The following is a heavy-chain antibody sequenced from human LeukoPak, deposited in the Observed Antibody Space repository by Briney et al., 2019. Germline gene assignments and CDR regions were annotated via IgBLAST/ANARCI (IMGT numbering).Heavy chain of an antibody. CDR2: INWNGGST. D-gene: IGHD6-13*01. CDR1: GFTFDDYG. Sequence: GGSLRLPCAASGFTFDDYGMSWVRQAPGKGLEWVSGINWNGGSTGYADSVKGRFTISRDNAKNSLYLQMNSLRAEDTALYYCARSYRARIAAAEGYWGQGTLVTVSS. J-gene: IGHJ4*02. CDR3: ARSYRARIAAAEGY. V-gene: IGHV3-20*04.